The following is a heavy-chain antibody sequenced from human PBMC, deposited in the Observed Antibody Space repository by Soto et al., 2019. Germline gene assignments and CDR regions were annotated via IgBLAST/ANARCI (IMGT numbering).Heavy chain of an antibody. CDR3: AKNGQLPYYYYAMDV. CDR2: ISGYNGDT. D-gene: IGHD1-26*01. Sequence: QVQLVQSGGEVKKPGASVKVSCKTSGYTFTRYGISWVRQAPGQGLEWMGWISGYNGDTNYAQKFQDRVTMTIDTSTTTVYMQLRSPTSDDTAVYYCAKNGQLPYYYYAMDVWGQGTTLTVS. V-gene: IGHV1-18*01. CDR1: GYTFTRYG. J-gene: IGHJ6*02.